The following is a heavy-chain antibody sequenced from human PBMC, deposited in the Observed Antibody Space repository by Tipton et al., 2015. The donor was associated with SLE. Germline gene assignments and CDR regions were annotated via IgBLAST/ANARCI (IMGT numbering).Heavy chain of an antibody. J-gene: IGHJ3*02. D-gene: IGHD3-22*01. Sequence: TLSLTCTVSGGSISSYYWSWIRQPPGKGLEWIGYIYYSGSTNYNPSLKSRVTISVDTSKNQFSLKLSSVTAADTAVYYCARVGPYDSSGPYAFDIWGQGTMFTVSS. V-gene: IGHV4-59*01. CDR3: ARVGPYDSSGPYAFDI. CDR2: IYYSGST. CDR1: GGSISSYY.